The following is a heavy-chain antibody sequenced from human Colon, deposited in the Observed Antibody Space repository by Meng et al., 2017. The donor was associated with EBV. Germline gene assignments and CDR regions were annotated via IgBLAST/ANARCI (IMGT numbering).Heavy chain of an antibody. Sequence: QVQLKQWGAGRFXXXXXLSLTCAIYGGSFSGYYWTWIRQAPGKGLEWIGEINHSGSTNYTPSLKSRVTISVDTSKNQFSLKLTSVTAADTAVYYCVYNGWYSLLYWGQGILVTVS. J-gene: IGHJ4*02. V-gene: IGHV4-34*01. CDR2: INHSGST. CDR3: VYNGWYSLLY. CDR1: GGSFSGYY. D-gene: IGHD1-1*01.